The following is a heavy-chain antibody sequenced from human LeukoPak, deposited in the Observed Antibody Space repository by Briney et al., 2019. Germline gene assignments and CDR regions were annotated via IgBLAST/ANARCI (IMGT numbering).Heavy chain of an antibody. CDR1: AGSITSGSYY. V-gene: IGHV4-61*02. D-gene: IGHD3-22*01. Sequence: SQTLSLTCTVSAGSITSGSYYWSWIRHPAGKGLEWIARIYTSGSTNYNPSLKSRVTISVDTSTNQFSLKLSSVTAADTAVYYCASGHYYDSSGYYGLGYWGQGTLVTVSS. CDR2: IYTSGST. J-gene: IGHJ4*02. CDR3: ASGHYYDSSGYYGLGY.